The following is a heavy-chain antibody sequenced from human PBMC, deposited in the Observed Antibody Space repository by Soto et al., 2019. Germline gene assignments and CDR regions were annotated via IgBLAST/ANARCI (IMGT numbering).Heavy chain of an antibody. CDR2: IYYSGST. J-gene: IGHJ4*02. D-gene: IGHD2-8*01. V-gene: IGHV4-39*01. CDR3: VRVGYCTNGVCNFDQ. CDR1: GGSISSDSYY. Sequence: SETLSLTCTVSGGSISSDSYYWGWIRQSPEKGLEWIASIYYSGSTYYNPSLKSRVTISVDTSKNQFSLKLTSVTAADTAVYYCVRVGYCTNGVCNFDQWGQGTLVTVSS.